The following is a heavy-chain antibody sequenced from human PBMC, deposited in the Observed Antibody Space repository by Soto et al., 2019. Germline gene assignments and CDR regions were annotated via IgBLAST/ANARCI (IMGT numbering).Heavy chain of an antibody. CDR2: ISGSGGGT. D-gene: IGHD6-19*01. CDR3: AKGSVLSGWGYFFDY. J-gene: IGHJ4*02. Sequence: EVQLLESGGGLVQPGGSLRLSCAASGFTFNSYAMNWVRQAPGRGLEWVSAISGSGGGTYYADSVKGRFTISRDNSKNALFLQMDSLRAEDTAVYYCAKGSVLSGWGYFFDYWGQGTLVTVSS. CDR1: GFTFNSYA. V-gene: IGHV3-23*01.